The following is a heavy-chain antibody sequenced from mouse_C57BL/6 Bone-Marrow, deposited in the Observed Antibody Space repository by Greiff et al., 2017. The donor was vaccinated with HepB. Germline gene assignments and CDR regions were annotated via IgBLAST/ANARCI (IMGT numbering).Heavy chain of an antibody. Sequence: QVQLQQSGAELVRPGASVKLSCKASGYTFTDYYINWVKQRPGQGLEWIARIYPGSGNTYYNEKFKGKATLTAEKSSSTAYMQLSSLTSEDSAVYFCARSHGSRSFAYWGQGTLVTVSA. CDR2: IYPGSGNT. D-gene: IGHD1-1*01. CDR3: ARSHGSRSFAY. V-gene: IGHV1-76*01. J-gene: IGHJ3*01. CDR1: GYTFTDYY.